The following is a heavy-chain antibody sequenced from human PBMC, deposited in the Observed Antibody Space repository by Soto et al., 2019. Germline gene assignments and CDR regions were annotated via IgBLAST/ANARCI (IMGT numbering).Heavy chain of an antibody. CDR2: ISYDGSNK. D-gene: IGHD6-19*01. CDR1: GFTFSSYG. V-gene: IGHV3-30*18. J-gene: IGHJ6*02. CDR3: AKDLNLDSSGWHAYGYYYYYGMDV. Sequence: GGSLRLSCAASGFTFSSYGMHWVRQAPGKGLEWVAVISYDGSNKYYADSVKGRFTISRDNSKNTLYLQMNSLRAEDTAVYYCAKDLNLDSSGWHAYGYYYYYGMDVWGQGTTVTVSS.